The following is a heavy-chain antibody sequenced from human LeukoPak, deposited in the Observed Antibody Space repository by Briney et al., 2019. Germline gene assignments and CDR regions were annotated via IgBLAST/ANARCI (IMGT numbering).Heavy chain of an antibody. CDR3: ARFAYDSGSLY. D-gene: IGHD3-10*01. Sequence: GGSLRLSCAASAFTFSRYWMHWVRQTPGEGRVWVSRISSDGTTTTYADSVKGRFTISRDNARNTLYLQMNSLRAEDTAVYYCARFAYDSGSLYWGQGALVTVSS. V-gene: IGHV3-74*01. CDR2: ISSDGTTT. CDR1: AFTFSRYW. J-gene: IGHJ4*02.